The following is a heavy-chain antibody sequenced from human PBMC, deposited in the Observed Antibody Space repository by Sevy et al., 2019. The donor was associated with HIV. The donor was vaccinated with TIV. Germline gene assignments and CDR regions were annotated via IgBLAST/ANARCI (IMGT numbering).Heavy chain of an antibody. Sequence: GGSLRLSCGASGFALRSITINWVRRAPAKGLEWVAIIRATGGSTYYADSVKGRFTISRDVSKSTLYLQMNSLTAEDTAMFYCAKTLQKLPFHPHYFDYWGQGTLVTVSS. CDR2: IRATGGST. CDR3: AKTLQKLPFHPHYFDY. V-gene: IGHV3-23*01. CDR1: GFALRSIT. D-gene: IGHD2-21*02. J-gene: IGHJ4*02.